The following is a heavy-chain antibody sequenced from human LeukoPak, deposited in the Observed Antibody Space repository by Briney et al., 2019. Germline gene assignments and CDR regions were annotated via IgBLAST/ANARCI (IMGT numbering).Heavy chain of an antibody. V-gene: IGHV3-23*01. CDR1: GFTFSSYG. Sequence: HPGGSLRLSCAASGFTFSSYGMSWVRQAPGKGLEWVSGIIGSGRRTYYADSVKGRFTISRDNSKNTLYLQMNSLRAEDTAVYYCARYGARLWFGDRSRGFDYWGQGTLVTVSS. CDR2: IIGSGRRT. D-gene: IGHD3-10*01. CDR3: ARYGARLWFGDRSRGFDY. J-gene: IGHJ4*02.